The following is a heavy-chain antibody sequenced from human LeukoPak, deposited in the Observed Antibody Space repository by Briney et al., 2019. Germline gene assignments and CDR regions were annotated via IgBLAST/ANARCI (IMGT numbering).Heavy chain of an antibody. CDR2: INPNSGGT. J-gene: IGHJ6*03. D-gene: IGHD3-9*01. CDR3: ARPPYDILTGKYYYYMDV. Sequence: ASVKVSCKASGYTFTGYYMHWVRQAPGQGLEWMGWINPNSGGTNYAQKFQGRVTMTRDTSISTAYMELSRLRSDDTAVYYCARPPYDILTGKYYYYMDVWGKGTTVTVSS. CDR1: GYTFTGYY. V-gene: IGHV1-2*02.